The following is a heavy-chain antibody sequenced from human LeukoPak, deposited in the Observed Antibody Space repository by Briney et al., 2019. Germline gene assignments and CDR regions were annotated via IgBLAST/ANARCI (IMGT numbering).Heavy chain of an antibody. D-gene: IGHD1-26*01. Sequence: GGSLRLSCAASGFTFSSNAMSWVRQAPGKGLEWVSAISGSGGSTYYADSVKGRFTISRDNSKNTLYLQMNSLRAEDTAVYHCAKDPRIVGASYWGQGTLVTVSS. CDR3: AKDPRIVGASY. V-gene: IGHV3-23*01. CDR2: ISGSGGST. CDR1: GFTFSSNA. J-gene: IGHJ4*02.